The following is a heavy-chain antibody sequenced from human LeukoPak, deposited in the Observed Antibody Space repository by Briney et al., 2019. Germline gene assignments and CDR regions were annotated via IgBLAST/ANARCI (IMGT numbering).Heavy chain of an antibody. CDR1: GFTFSSYA. J-gene: IGHJ5*02. CDR3: ARDSLPYDYVWGSYRFFDP. Sequence: GASLRLSCAASGFTFSSYAMSWVRQAPGKGLEWVSYISSSGSTIYYADSVKGRFTISRDNAKNSLYLQMNSLRAEDTAVYYCARDSLPYDYVWGSYRFFDPWGQGTLVTVSS. D-gene: IGHD3-16*02. CDR2: ISSSGSTI. V-gene: IGHV3-48*03.